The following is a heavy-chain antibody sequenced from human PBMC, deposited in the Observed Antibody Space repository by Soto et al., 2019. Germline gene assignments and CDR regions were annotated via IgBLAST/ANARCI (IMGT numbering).Heavy chain of an antibody. CDR3: ATGYSSGEGAFDI. V-gene: IGHV4-39*01. CDR1: GGSISSSSYY. J-gene: IGHJ3*02. D-gene: IGHD6-19*01. CDR2: FYYRGST. Sequence: ETLSLTCTVSGGSISSSSYYWGWIRQPPGKGLEWIGSFYYRGSTYYNPSLKSRVTISVDTSKNQSSLKLSSVTAADTAVYYCATGYSSGEGAFDIWGQGTMVTVS.